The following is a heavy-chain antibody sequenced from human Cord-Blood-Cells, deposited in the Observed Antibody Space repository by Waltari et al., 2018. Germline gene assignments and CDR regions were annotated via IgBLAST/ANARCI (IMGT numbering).Heavy chain of an antibody. CDR2: ISYDGSNK. D-gene: IGHD6-19*01. V-gene: IGHV3-30-3*01. CDR3: ARADGGWGAFDI. CDR1: GFPFSSYA. Sequence: QVQLVESGGGVVQPGRSLRLSCAAPGFPFSSYAMHWFRQAPGKGLEWVAVISYDGSNKYYADSVKGRFTISRDNSKNTLYLQMNSLRAEDTAVYYCARADGGWGAFDIWGQGTMVTVSS. J-gene: IGHJ3*02.